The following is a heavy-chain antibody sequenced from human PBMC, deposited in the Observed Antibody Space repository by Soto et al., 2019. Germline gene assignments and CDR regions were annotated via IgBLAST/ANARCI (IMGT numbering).Heavy chain of an antibody. CDR3: ARGLSFRGDFDV. D-gene: IGHD2-21*02. J-gene: IGHJ3*01. Sequence: HLQESGLGLVKPSGTLSLICDVSGGSISSSSWWTWVRQSPGKGLEWIGEIYHAGSPNYNPSFQSRVTILADKSKNHFSLRLTSVTAADTAIYYCARGLSFRGDFDVWGQGTTVTVSS. V-gene: IGHV4-4*02. CDR2: IYHAGSP. CDR1: GGSISSSSW.